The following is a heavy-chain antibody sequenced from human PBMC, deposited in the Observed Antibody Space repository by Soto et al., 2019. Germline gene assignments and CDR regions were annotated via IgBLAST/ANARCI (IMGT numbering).Heavy chain of an antibody. V-gene: IGHV3-66*01. J-gene: IGHJ5*02. CDR2: IYSGGST. D-gene: IGHD1-1*01. CDR3: AQHDWFDP. Sequence: EVQLVESGGGLVQPGGSLRLSCAVSGFTVSSHYMSWVRQAPGKGLEWVSVIYSGGSTYYADSVKGRFTISRDNSKNTLYLQMNSLRAEDSAVYYCAQHDWFDPWGQGTLGTVSS. CDR1: GFTVSSHY.